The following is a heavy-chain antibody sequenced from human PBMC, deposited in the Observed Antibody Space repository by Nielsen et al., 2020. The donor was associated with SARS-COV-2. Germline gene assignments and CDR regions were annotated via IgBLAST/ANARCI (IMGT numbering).Heavy chain of an antibody. D-gene: IGHD5-12*01. CDR1: GGSISSGGYY. V-gene: IGHV4-31*03. CDR2: IYFSGRT. CDR3: ARESSGYDHYNYGMDV. J-gene: IGHJ6*02. Sequence: LRLSCTVSGGSISSGGYYWSWIRHHPGKGLVWIGYIYFSGRTCYNPSLKSRVTISVDTSKNQFSLSLRSVTAADTAVYYCARESSGYDHYNYGMDVWGQGTTVTVSS.